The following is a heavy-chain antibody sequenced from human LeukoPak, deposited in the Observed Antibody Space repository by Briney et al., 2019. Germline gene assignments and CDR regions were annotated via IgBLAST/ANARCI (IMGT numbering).Heavy chain of an antibody. V-gene: IGHV3-23*01. D-gene: IGHD3-9*01. J-gene: IGHJ4*02. CDR1: GCTFSSYA. CDR2: ISGSGGST. Sequence: GGSLRLSCAASGCTFSSYAMSWVREAPGKGLEWVSAISGSGGSTFYADSVKGRFTISRDNSKNTLYLQMNSLRAEDTAVYYCAKDLGSNGYYNSWGQGTLVTVSS. CDR3: AKDLGSNGYYNS.